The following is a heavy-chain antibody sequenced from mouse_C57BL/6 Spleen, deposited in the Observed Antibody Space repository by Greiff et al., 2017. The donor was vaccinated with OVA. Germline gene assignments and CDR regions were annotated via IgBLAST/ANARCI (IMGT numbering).Heavy chain of an antibody. Sequence: EVKVVESGAELVRPGASVKLSCTASGFNIKDDYMHWVKQRPEQGLEWIGWIDPENGDTEYASKFQGKATITADTSSNTAYLQLSSLTSEDTAVYYCTTNSKNYWGQGTTLTVSS. CDR1: GFNIKDDY. D-gene: IGHD2-5*01. J-gene: IGHJ2*01. V-gene: IGHV14-4*01. CDR3: TTNSKNY. CDR2: IDPENGDT.